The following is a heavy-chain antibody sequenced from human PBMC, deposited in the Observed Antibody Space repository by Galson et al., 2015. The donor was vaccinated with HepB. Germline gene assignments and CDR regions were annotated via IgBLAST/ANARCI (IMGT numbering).Heavy chain of an antibody. D-gene: IGHD3-10*01. CDR2: LYNNEST. CDR1: GASIGNYY. V-gene: IGHV4-4*07. Sequence: SETLSLTCTVSGASIGNYYWSWIRQPAGKGLEWIGRLYNNESTNYNPSLKSRLTMSVDTSKNQLSLRLSSVTAADTAVYYCARVVTMVRESNTGRGLDIWGQGTMVTVSS. J-gene: IGHJ3*02. CDR3: ARVVTMVRESNTGRGLDI.